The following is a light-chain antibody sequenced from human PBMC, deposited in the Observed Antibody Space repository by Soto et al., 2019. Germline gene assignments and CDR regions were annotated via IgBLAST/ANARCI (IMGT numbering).Light chain of an antibody. J-gene: IGLJ1*01. CDR2: DVN. Sequence: QSVLTQPASVSGSPGQSITFSCTGTSSDVGSYDYVSWHQQHPGKAPKLIIYDVNNRPSGVPSRFSGSKSGNTASLIISGLQTDDYDYYYCCAYSTSFTHVFATETEVAVL. CDR1: SSDVGSYDY. CDR3: CAYSTSFTHV. V-gene: IGLV2-14*03.